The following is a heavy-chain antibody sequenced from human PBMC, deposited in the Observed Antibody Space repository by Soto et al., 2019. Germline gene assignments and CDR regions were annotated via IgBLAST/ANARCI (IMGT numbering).Heavy chain of an antibody. J-gene: IGHJ6*02. D-gene: IGHD2-2*02. CDR2: IFHSGNT. CDR3: ARNGCSSTTCYSSEAPCYSMDV. Sequence: SETLSLTCSVSGGSIRSGSYYWSWIRQHPGKALEWIGYIFHSGNTYYNPSLKSRVTMSVDMSKNQFSLKLNSVTPADTAVYYCARNGCSSTTCYSSEAPCYSMDVWGQGTTVTGSS. V-gene: IGHV4-31*03. CDR1: GGSIRSGSYY.